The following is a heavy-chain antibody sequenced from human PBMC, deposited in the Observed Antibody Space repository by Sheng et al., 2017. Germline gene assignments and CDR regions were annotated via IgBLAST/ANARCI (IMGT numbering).Heavy chain of an antibody. J-gene: IGHJ4*02. CDR3: AKDPQEQWLIKEP. CDR2: ISGSGGST. D-gene: IGHD6-19*01. CDR1: GFTFSSYA. Sequence: EVQLVESGGGLVQPGGSLRLSCAASGFTFSSYAMSWVRQAPGKGLECVSTISGSGGSTYYADSVRGRFTISRDNSKNTLYLQMKSLGAEDTAIYYCAKDPQEQWLIKEPWGQGTLVTVSS. V-gene: IGHV3-23*04.